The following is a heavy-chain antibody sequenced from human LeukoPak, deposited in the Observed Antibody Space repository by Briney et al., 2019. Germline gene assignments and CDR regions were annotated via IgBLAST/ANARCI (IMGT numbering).Heavy chain of an antibody. Sequence: GGSLRLSCAVSGFTFRSYAMSWVRQAPGKGLEWVSTISNSGGNTYYADSVKGRFTISRDNSKNTLYLQINSLRAEDTAVYYCAKDREHYSSGFDYWGQGTLVTVSS. CDR2: ISNSGGNT. V-gene: IGHV3-23*01. CDR1: GFTFRSYA. CDR3: AKDREHYSSGFDY. J-gene: IGHJ4*02. D-gene: IGHD3-10*01.